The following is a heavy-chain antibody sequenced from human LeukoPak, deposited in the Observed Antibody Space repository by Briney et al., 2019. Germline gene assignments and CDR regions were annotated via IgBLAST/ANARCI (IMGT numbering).Heavy chain of an antibody. J-gene: IGHJ5*02. CDR2: ISSSGRTI. Sequence: QPGGSLRLSCAASGFTFSSYEMNWVRQAPGKGLEWVSYISSSGRTIYYADSVKGRFTISRDNAKNSLYLQMNSLRAEDTAVYYCARDTDYYDSSGYYWDSNWFDPWGQGTLVTVSS. CDR3: ARDTDYYDSSGYYWDSNWFDP. V-gene: IGHV3-48*03. D-gene: IGHD3-22*01. CDR1: GFTFSSYE.